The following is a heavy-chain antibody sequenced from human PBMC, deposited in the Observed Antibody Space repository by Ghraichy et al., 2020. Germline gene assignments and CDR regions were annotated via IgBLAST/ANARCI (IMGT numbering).Heavy chain of an antibody. D-gene: IGHD2-2*01. CDR1: GFTFNNYA. CDR3: AKTTAVHYYYGLDV. CDR2: NTVSGGRT. V-gene: IGHV3-23*01. J-gene: IGHJ6*02. Sequence: GGSLRLSCAASGFTFNNYAMSWVRQAPGKGLEWVSLNTVSGGRTSYADSVKGRFTLSLDPSKTTMYLQMNSLRAEDSAIYYCAKTTAVHYYYGLDVWGQGPTVIVSS.